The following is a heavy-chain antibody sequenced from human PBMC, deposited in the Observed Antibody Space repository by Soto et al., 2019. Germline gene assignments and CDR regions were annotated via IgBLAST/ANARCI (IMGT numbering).Heavy chain of an antibody. V-gene: IGHV3-30*18. CDR2: ISYDGSNK. D-gene: IGHD6-13*01. Sequence: PGGSLRLSCAASGFTFSSYGMHWVRQAPGKGLEWVAVISYDGSNKYYADSVKGRFTISRDNSKNTLYLQMNGLRAEDTAVYYCAKDRSGGGRIAAAGMDVWGQGTTVTVSS. J-gene: IGHJ6*02. CDR3: AKDRSGGGRIAAAGMDV. CDR1: GFTFSSYG.